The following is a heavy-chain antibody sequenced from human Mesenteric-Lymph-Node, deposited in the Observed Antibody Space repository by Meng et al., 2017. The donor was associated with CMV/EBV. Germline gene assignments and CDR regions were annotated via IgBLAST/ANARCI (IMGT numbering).Heavy chain of an antibody. D-gene: IGHD3-3*01. Sequence: GGSLRLSCTASGFTFSSAWMSWVRQAPGKGLEWVGRIKSKTDGGTTDYAAPVKGRFSISRDDSKNTLYLQVNNLKTEDTAVYYCATVGYDFWNSYANYFDYWGQGTLVTVSS. J-gene: IGHJ4*02. CDR1: GFTFSSAW. CDR2: IKSKTDGGTT. V-gene: IGHV3-15*01. CDR3: ATVGYDFWNSYANYFDY.